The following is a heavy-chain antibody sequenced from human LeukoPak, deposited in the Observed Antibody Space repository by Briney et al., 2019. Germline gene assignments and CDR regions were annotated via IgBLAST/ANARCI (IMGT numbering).Heavy chain of an antibody. CDR2: IYYSGST. V-gene: IGHV4-59*11. Sequence: KPSETLSLTCTVSGGSFSSHYWSWIRQPPGKGLEWIGCIYYSGSTNYNPSLKSRVTISVDTSKNQFSLKLSSVTAADTAVYYCARDYSSSSGYYYYYYMDVWGKGTTVTVSS. D-gene: IGHD6-6*01. CDR1: GGSFSSHY. J-gene: IGHJ6*03. CDR3: ARDYSSSSGYYYYYYMDV.